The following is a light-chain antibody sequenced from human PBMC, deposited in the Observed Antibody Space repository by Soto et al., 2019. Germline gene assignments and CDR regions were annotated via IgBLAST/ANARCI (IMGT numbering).Light chain of an antibody. V-gene: IGKV3-11*01. CDR2: DAS. Sequence: EIVLTQSPATLSLSPGERATLSCRASQSVSRYLAWYKQKPGQAPRLLIYDASNRDTGIPARFSGSGSGTDLTLTISSLEPEDLAVYYCQHHNTPFTFGGGTKLQIK. CDR1: QSVSRY. CDR3: QHHNTPFT. J-gene: IGKJ4*01.